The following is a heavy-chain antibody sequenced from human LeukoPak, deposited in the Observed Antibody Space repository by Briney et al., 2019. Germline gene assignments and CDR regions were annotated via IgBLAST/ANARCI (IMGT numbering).Heavy chain of an antibody. CDR3: ARAPTGTGGWNWFDP. V-gene: IGHV4-4*07. D-gene: IGHD1-1*01. Sequence: SETLSLTCTVSGGSISSYYWSWIRQPSGKGLELIGRIYTSGTTNYNPSLKSRVTMSVDTSKNQFSLKLSSVTAADTAVYYCARAPTGTGGWNWFDPWGQGTLVTVSS. CDR2: IYTSGTT. CDR1: GGSISSYY. J-gene: IGHJ5*02.